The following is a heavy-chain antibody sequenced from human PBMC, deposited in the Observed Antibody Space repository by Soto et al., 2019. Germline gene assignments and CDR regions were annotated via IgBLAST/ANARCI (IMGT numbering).Heavy chain of an antibody. Sequence: PSETLSHTCTFSGGSISSGGYYWSWIRQHPEKGLEWIGYIYYSGSTYYKPSLKSRVTISVDTSKNQFSLKLSSVTAADTAVYYRARVRGFGTTGPYYYYMDVWGKGTTVTVSS. V-gene: IGHV4-31*03. J-gene: IGHJ6*03. D-gene: IGHD1-1*01. CDR2: IYYSGST. CDR3: ARVRGFGTTGPYYYYMDV. CDR1: GGSISSGGYY.